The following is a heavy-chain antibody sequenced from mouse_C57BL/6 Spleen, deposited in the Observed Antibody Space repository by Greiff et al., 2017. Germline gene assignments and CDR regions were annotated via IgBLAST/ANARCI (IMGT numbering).Heavy chain of an antibody. CDR2: IYPGSGNT. V-gene: IGHV1-76*01. CDR1: GYTFTDYY. Sequence: VQLQQSGAELVRPGASVKLSCKASGYTFTDYYINWVKQRPGQGLEWIARIYPGSGNTYYNEKFKGKATLTAEKSSSTAYMQLSSLTSEDSAVYFCAREGSSYSWFAYWGQGTLVTVSA. CDR3: AREGSSYSWFAY. J-gene: IGHJ3*01. D-gene: IGHD1-1*01.